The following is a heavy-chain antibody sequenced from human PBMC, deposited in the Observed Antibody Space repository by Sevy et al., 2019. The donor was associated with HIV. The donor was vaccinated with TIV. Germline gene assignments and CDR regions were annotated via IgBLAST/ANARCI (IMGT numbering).Heavy chain of an antibody. Sequence: GGSLRLSCEGSGFTFSNAWMNWVRQARGKGLEWVGHIKSKSEGGTAAYNTPVNGRFTISRDDSKNTLYLQMNTLKIEDTAVYYGTTGCSLFQRWGQGSLVTVSS. CDR2: IKSKSEGGTA. CDR1: GFTFSNAW. J-gene: IGHJ1*01. D-gene: IGHD2-15*01. V-gene: IGHV3-15*01. CDR3: TTGCSLFQR.